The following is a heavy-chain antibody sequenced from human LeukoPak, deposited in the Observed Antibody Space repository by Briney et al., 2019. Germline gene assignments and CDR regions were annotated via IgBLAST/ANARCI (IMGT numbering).Heavy chain of an antibody. V-gene: IGHV3-23*01. CDR2: ISGSGGST. J-gene: IGHJ6*02. CDR1: GITLSSYA. Sequence: PGGSLRLSSAVSGITLSSYAMSWVRQAPGKGLEWVSAISGSGGSTYYADSVKGRFTISRDNSKNTLYLQMNSLRAEDTAVYYCAKDRRLRAYYGMDVWGQGTTVTVSS. CDR3: AKDRRLRAYYGMDV.